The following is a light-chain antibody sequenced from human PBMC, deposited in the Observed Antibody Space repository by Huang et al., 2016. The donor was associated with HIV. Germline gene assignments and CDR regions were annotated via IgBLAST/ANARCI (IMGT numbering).Light chain of an antibody. CDR2: SAS. V-gene: IGKV3-15*01. CDR1: QSIRSN. CDR3: QQYYNWPRT. Sequence: EIVMTQSPATLSVSPGERASLSCRASQSIRSNLAWYQQKPGQAPSRLIYSASTRATGIPARFSGSGSGTEFTLTISSLQSEDFAVYYCQQYYNWPRTFGQGTKVEIK. J-gene: IGKJ1*01.